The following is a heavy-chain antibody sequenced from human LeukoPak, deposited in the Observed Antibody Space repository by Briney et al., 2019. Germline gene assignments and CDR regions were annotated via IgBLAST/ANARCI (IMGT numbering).Heavy chain of an antibody. CDR1: GYTFTSYD. D-gene: IGHD6-19*01. CDR3: ARVSVAGTDY. CDR2: MNPNSGST. V-gene: IGHV1-8*01. J-gene: IGHJ4*02. Sequence: GASVKVSCKASGYTFTSYDINWVRQATGQGLEWMGWMNPNSGSTGYAHKFQGRVTMTRNTSISTAYMELSSLRSEDTAVYYCARVSVAGTDYWGQGTLVTVSS.